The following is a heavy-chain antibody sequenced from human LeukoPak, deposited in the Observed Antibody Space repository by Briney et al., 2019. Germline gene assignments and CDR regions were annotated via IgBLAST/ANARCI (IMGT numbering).Heavy chain of an antibody. CDR1: GGSFSGYY. V-gene: IGHV4-34*01. Sequence: SETLSLTCAVYGGSFSGYYWSWIRQPPGKGLEWIGEINHSGSTNYNPSLKSRVTISVDASKNQFSLKLSSVTAADTAVYYCASCAMITFGGVIGLGYYYYMDVWGKGTTVTISS. J-gene: IGHJ6*03. D-gene: IGHD3-16*02. CDR3: ASCAMITFGGVIGLGYYYYMDV. CDR2: INHSGST.